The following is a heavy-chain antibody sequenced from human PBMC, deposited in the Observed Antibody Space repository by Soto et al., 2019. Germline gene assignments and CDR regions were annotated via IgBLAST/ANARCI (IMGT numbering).Heavy chain of an antibody. CDR1: GGSISSGDYY. CDR3: ARSDYYDPYYFDY. V-gene: IGHV4-30-4*01. CDR2: IYYSGST. Sequence: PSETLSLTCTVSGGSISSGDYYWSWIRQPPGKGLEWIGYIYYSGSTYYNPSLKSRVTISVDTSKNQFSLKLSSVTAADTAVYYCARSDYYDPYYFDYWGQGTLVTVSS. D-gene: IGHD3-22*01. J-gene: IGHJ4*02.